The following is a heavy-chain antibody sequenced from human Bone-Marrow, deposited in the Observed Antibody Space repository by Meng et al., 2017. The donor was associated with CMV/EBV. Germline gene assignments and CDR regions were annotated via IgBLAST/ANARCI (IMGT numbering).Heavy chain of an antibody. J-gene: IGHJ5*02. CDR2: IYDSGSN. V-gene: IGHV4-61*01. CDR3: AREWVVPAARSSWFDP. Sequence: GSVSSCSCYWRWIRQPPVEGLEWIGYIYDSGSNNYNPSLKGRVTISVDTSKNQFSLKLSSVTAADTAVYYCAREWVVPAARSSWFDPWGQGTLVTVSS. CDR1: GSVSSCSCY. D-gene: IGHD2-2*01.